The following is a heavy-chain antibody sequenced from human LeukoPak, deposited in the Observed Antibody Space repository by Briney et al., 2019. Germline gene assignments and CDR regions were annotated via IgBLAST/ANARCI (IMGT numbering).Heavy chain of an antibody. CDR2: IMYSGGT. V-gene: IGHV4-59*08. D-gene: IGHD6-19*01. Sequence: SQSLSLTRTVAGPSISSCYWSWVRQQPGKGLESLVYIMYSGGTNYNPSLKSRVTISVDTPKNQCSRKLSAVTAADTAVYYWARHGRPYSSGWYDAVNWFDPWGQGTLVTVSS. J-gene: IGHJ5*02. CDR3: ARHGRPYSSGWYDAVNWFDP. CDR1: GPSISSCY.